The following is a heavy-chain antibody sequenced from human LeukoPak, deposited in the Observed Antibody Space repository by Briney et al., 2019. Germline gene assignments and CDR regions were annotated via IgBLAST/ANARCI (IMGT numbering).Heavy chain of an antibody. V-gene: IGHV1-69*05. J-gene: IGHJ5*02. D-gene: IGHD3-10*01. CDR3: ARGAHSGSYSSWFHP. Sequence: WASVKVSCKASGGTFKSYAITWVRQAPGQGLEWMGGIIPMFAPARYAQNFQGRVTIPTDESTSTAYMELSSLKSEDTAVYYCARGAHSGSYSSWFHPWGQGTLVTVSS. CDR2: IIPMFAPA. CDR1: GGTFKSYA.